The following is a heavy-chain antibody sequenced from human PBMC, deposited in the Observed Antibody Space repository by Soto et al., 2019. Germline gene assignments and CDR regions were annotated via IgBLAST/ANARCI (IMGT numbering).Heavy chain of an antibody. Sequence: SLRLSCAASGFTFSDFWMSWVRQAPGKGLEWVANIKQDGSEKYYVDSVKGRFTISRDNAKNSLYLQMNSLGAEDTAVYYCARVDLAWFRGGYYYYMDVWGKGTTVTVSS. J-gene: IGHJ6*03. D-gene: IGHD3-10*01. CDR3: ARVDLAWFRGGYYYYMDV. CDR2: IKQDGSEK. CDR1: GFTFSDFW. V-gene: IGHV3-7*01.